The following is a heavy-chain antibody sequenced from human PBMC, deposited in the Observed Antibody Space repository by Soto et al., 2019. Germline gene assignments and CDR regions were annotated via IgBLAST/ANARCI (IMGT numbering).Heavy chain of an antibody. D-gene: IGHD3-22*01. CDR1: RFTFSSYE. CDR2: ISSSGSTI. V-gene: IGHV3-48*03. CDR3: AREDYYDSSGYDAFDI. Sequence: EVQLVESGGGLVQPGGSLRLSCAASRFTFSSYEMNWVRQAPGKGLEWVSYISSSGSTIYYADSVKGRFTISRDNAKNSLYLQMNSLRAEDTAVYYCAREDYYDSSGYDAFDIWGQGTMVTVSS. J-gene: IGHJ3*02.